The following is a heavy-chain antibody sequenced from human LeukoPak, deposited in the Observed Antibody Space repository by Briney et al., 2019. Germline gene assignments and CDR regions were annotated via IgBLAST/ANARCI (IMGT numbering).Heavy chain of an antibody. D-gene: IGHD3-10*01. J-gene: IGHJ3*02. Sequence: GGSLRLSCVASGFTFDDYGMSWVRQAPGKGLEWVSGINWNGGSTGYADSVKGRFTISRDNAKNSLYLQMNSLRAEDTALYYCARAYGSGSSQAFDIWGQGTMVTVSS. V-gene: IGHV3-20*04. CDR2: INWNGGST. CDR1: GFTFDDYG. CDR3: ARAYGSGSSQAFDI.